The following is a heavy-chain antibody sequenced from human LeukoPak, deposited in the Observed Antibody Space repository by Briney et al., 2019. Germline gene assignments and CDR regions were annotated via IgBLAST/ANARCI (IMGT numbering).Heavy chain of an antibody. J-gene: IGHJ6*02. CDR1: GYSFTNNW. Sequence: GESLKISCKGSGYSFTNNWIAWVRQMPGKGLEWMGVIFPGDSDTRYSPSFQRQVTISADKSISTAYLQWSSLKSSDIAMYYCARSPQGTYGMDVWGQGTTVTVSS. CDR2: IFPGDSDT. V-gene: IGHV5-51*01. CDR3: ARSPQGTYGMDV.